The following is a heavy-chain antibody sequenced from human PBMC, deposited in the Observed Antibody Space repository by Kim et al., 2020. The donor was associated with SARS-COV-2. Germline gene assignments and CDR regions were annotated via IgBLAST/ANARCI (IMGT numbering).Heavy chain of an antibody. CDR2: INQDGSEK. Sequence: GGSLRLSCAASGFTFSYFYMSWVRQAPGKGLEWVANINQDGSEKNYVDSVKGRFTISRDNAENSLYLQMNSLRADDTAIYYCARDSGRCTGCAFDCWGQGTLVTVSS. CDR1: GFTFSYFY. CDR3: ARDSGRCTGCAFDC. J-gene: IGHJ4*02. V-gene: IGHV3-7*03. D-gene: IGHD6-19*01.